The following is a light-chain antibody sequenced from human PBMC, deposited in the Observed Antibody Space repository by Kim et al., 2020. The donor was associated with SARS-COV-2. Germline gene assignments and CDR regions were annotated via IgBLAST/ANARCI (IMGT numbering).Light chain of an antibody. CDR2: DVS. CDR1: RSDVGGYNA. J-gene: IGLJ2*01. CDR3: SSYTSSSTRVV. V-gene: IGLV2-14*03. Sequence: QSITIAGNGARSDVGGYNAVSWYQQHPGKAPKLMIYDVSNRPSGVSNRFSGSKSGNTASLTISGLQAEDEADYYCSSYTSSSTRVVFGGGTQLTVL.